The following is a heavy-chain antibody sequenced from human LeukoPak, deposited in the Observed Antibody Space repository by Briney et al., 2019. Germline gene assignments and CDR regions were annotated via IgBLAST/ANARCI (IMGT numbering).Heavy chain of an antibody. CDR3: ARDPTEYYDFWSGYAVSRDAFDI. V-gene: IGHV1-69*13. Sequence: ASVKVSCKASGGTFSSYAISWVRQAPGQGLEWMGGIIPIFGTANYAQKFQGRVTITADESTSTAYMELSSLRSEDTAVYYCARDPTEYYDFWSGYAVSRDAFDIWGQGTMATVSS. CDR1: GGTFSSYA. D-gene: IGHD3-3*01. J-gene: IGHJ3*02. CDR2: IIPIFGTA.